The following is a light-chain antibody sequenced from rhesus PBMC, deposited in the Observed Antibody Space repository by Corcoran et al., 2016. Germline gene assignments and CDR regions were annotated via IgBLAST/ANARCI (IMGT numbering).Light chain of an antibody. Sequence: QAGLTQPPSVSKDLRPTATLTCTGNSNNVGNQGAAWLQQHQGHPPKLLSYRTKNRPSGISERFSASRSGNTASLTITGLQPDDEDEYYCSAWDSSLSAYIFGAGTRLTVL. V-gene: IGLV10-114*01. CDR1: SNNVGNQG. CDR2: RTK. CDR3: SAWDSSLSAYI. J-gene: IGLJ1*01.